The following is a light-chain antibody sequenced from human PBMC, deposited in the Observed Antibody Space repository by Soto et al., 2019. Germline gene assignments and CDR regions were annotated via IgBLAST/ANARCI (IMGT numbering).Light chain of an antibody. V-gene: IGKV1-5*03. J-gene: IGKJ4*02. CDR2: KAS. CDR1: QSINNL. CDR3: QQYTSYSL. Sequence: DIQMTQSPSTLSASVGDRVTITCRASQSINNLLAWYQQKPGKAPKLLIYKASNLESGVPSRLSGNGSGTESTLITSSLQPDDFATYYCQQYTSYSLLGGGTKVE.